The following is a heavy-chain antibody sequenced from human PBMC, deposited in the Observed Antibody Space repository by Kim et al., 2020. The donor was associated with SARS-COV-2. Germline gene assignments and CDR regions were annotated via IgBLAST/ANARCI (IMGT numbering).Heavy chain of an antibody. J-gene: IGHJ4*01. CDR1: GGSFSGYY. CDR2: INHSGST. Sequence: SETLSLTCAVYGGSFSGYYWSWIREPPGKGLEWIGEINHSGSTNYNPSLKSRVTISVDTSKNQFSLKLSSVTAADTAVYYCARAREGTSGWYYYFDYWG. V-gene: IGHV4-34*01. CDR3: ARAREGTSGWYYYFDY. D-gene: IGHD6-19*01.